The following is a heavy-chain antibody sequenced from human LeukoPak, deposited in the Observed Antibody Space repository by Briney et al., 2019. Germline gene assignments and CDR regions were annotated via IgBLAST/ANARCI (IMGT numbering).Heavy chain of an antibody. V-gene: IGHV4-39*07. J-gene: IGHJ1*01. CDR3: ARDGYDSSGYYYMHFQH. CDR2: IYYSGST. Sequence: SETLSLTCTVSGGSISSSSYYWGWIRQPPGKGLEWIGSIYYSGSTYYNPSLKSRVTISVDTSKNQFSLKLSSVTAADTAVYYCARDGYDSSGYYYMHFQHWGQGTLVTVSS. CDR1: GGSISSSSYY. D-gene: IGHD3-22*01.